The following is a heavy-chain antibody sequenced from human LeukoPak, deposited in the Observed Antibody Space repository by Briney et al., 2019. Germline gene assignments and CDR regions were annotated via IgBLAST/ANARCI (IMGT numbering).Heavy chain of an antibody. J-gene: IGHJ5*02. V-gene: IGHV3-23*01. CDR3: ASHSGSYSNWFDP. D-gene: IGHD1-26*01. CDR2: ICVGGGYI. Sequence: GGSLRLSCTTSGFTFSSYAMSWVRQAPGKGLEGVSAICVGGGYIYYADSVKGRFTISRDNSKNALYLQMNSLRADDTAVYYCASHSGSYSNWFDPWGQGTLVTVSS. CDR1: GFTFSSYA.